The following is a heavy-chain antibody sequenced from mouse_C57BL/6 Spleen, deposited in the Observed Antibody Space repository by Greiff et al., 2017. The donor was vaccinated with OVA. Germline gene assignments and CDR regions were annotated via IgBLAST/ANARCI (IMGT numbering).Heavy chain of an antibody. D-gene: IGHD1-1*01. CDR2: INPNNGGT. J-gene: IGHJ2*01. CDR1: GFTFTDYY. Sequence: VQLQQSGPELVKPGPSVKISCTASGFTFTDYYMNWVKQSHGKSLEWIGDINPNNGGTSYNQKFKGKATLTVDKSSSTAYMELSSLTSEDSAVYYCARRKYYGSSPYYFDYWGQGTTLTVSS. V-gene: IGHV1-26*01. CDR3: ARRKYYGSSPYYFDY.